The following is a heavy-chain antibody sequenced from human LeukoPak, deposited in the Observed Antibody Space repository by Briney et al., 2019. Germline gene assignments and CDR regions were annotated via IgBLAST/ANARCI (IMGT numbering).Heavy chain of an antibody. J-gene: IGHJ4*02. Sequence: ASVKVSCKASGYTFTGYYMHWVRQAPGQGLEWMGWVNPNNGDTNYAQNFQGRVTMTRDTSISTAYMELSRLRSDDTAVYYCARDPYGSGNYYFDYWGQGTLVPVSS. CDR2: VNPNNGDT. V-gene: IGHV1-2*02. D-gene: IGHD3-10*01. CDR3: ARDPYGSGNYYFDY. CDR1: GYTFTGYY.